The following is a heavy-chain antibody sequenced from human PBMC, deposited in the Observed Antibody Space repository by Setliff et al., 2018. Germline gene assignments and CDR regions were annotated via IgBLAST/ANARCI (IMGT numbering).Heavy chain of an antibody. CDR3: ARDAGGGYGVDAYAGGAFDI. Sequence: SSETLSLTCVVSGDSINSGHYWGWIRQTPGKGLEWIGSMYHSRNTYYNPSLKSRVTILEDTSKNKFSLKLTSVTAADTAVYYCARDAGGGYGVDAYAGGAFDIWGQGTVVTVSS. J-gene: IGHJ3*02. CDR2: MYHSRNT. CDR1: GDSINSGHY. D-gene: IGHD4-17*01. V-gene: IGHV4-38-2*02.